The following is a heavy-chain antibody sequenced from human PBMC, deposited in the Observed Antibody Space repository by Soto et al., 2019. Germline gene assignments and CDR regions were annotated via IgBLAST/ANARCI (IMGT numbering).Heavy chain of an antibody. CDR1: GDAIGGGDYY. Sequence: SETLFLTCCVSGDAIGGGDYYHNLIRQSPVKGLEWIGHTHYSGSTYYNTSLEGRANISLDTPENQFSLRLTSVTAAETAVYYCARDGLRLRDAYVVWGLGTL. J-gene: IGHJ3*01. V-gene: IGHV4-30-4*01. CDR2: THYSGST. CDR3: ARDGLRLRDAYVV.